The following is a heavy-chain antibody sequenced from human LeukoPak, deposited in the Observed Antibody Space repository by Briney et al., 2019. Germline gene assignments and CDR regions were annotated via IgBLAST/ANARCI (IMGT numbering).Heavy chain of an antibody. J-gene: IGHJ4*02. CDR1: GGSISSSSYC. Sequence: SETLSLTCTVSGGSISSSSYCWGWIRQPPGKGLEWIGSIYYSGSTYYNPSLKSRVTISVDTSKNQFSLKLSSVTAADTAVYYCAREYYDILTGYPTNDFDYWGQGTLVTVSS. V-gene: IGHV4-39*01. D-gene: IGHD3-9*01. CDR3: AREYYDILTGYPTNDFDY. CDR2: IYYSGST.